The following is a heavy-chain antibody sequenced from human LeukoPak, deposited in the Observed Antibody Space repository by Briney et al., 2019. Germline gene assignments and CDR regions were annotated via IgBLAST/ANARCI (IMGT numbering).Heavy chain of an antibody. Sequence: PSETLSLTCTVSGGSISSGGYYWSWIRQHPGKGLEWIGYIYYSGSTYYNPSPKSRVTILVDTSKNQFSLKLSSVTAADTAVYYCARDSGSYSGYAFDIWGQGTMVTVSS. CDR1: GGSISSGGYY. V-gene: IGHV4-31*03. CDR2: IYYSGST. J-gene: IGHJ3*02. D-gene: IGHD1-26*01. CDR3: ARDSGSYSGYAFDI.